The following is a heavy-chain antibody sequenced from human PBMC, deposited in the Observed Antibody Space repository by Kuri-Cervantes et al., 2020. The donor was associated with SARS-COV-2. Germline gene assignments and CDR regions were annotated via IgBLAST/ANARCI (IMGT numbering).Heavy chain of an antibody. Sequence: GESLKISCAASGFTFSNAWMNWVRQAPGKGLGWVGRIKSKTDGGTTDYAAPVKGRFTISRDDSKNTLYLQMNSLRAEDTAVYYCAAPIYDFWSGYWDYYYGMDVWGQGTTVTVSS. CDR2: IKSKTDGGTT. J-gene: IGHJ6*02. D-gene: IGHD3-3*01. V-gene: IGHV3-15*07. CDR1: GFTFSNAW. CDR3: AAPIYDFWSGYWDYYYGMDV.